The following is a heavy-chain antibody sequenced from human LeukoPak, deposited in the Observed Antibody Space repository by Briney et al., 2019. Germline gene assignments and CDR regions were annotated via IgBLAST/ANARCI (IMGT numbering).Heavy chain of an antibody. CDR1: GGSFSGYY. J-gene: IGHJ5*02. Sequence: SETLSLTCAVYGGSFSGYYWSWIRQPPGKGLEWIGEINHSGSTNYNPSLKSRVTISVDTSKNQFSLKLSSVTAADTAVCYCAREMGYSYGYRYNWFDPWGQGTLVTVSS. CDR2: INHSGST. CDR3: AREMGYSYGYRYNWFDP. D-gene: IGHD5-18*01. V-gene: IGHV4-34*01.